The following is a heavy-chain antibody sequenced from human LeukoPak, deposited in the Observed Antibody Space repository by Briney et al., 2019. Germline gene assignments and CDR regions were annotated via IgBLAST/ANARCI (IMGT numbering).Heavy chain of an antibody. CDR2: IYNSGAT. D-gene: IGHD6-6*01. J-gene: IGHJ4*02. Sequence: SETLSLTCTVSGGSISSYHWSWIRQPPGKGLEWIGYIYNSGATNYNPSLKSRVIISIDMSKKQFSLKLASVTAADTAVYYCARGYSSSSGRPDYWGQGALVTVSS. CDR1: GGSISSYH. V-gene: IGHV4-4*08. CDR3: ARGYSSSSGRPDY.